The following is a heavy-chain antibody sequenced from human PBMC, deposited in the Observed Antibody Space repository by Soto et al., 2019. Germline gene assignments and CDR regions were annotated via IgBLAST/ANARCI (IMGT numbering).Heavy chain of an antibody. CDR1: GESFIGYY. CDR2: INHRGSA. J-gene: IGHJ5*02. V-gene: IGHV4-34*02. D-gene: IGHD5-12*01. CDR3: ARTDIVTTNCFDP. Sequence: QVHLQQWGAGLLKPSETLSLTCAVYGESFIGYYWTWIRQPPGKGLEWIGEINHRGSANYNPSLKSRVTISVDTSNNQFSLKLSSVTAADTSVYYCARTDIVTTNCFDPWGQGTLVTVSS.